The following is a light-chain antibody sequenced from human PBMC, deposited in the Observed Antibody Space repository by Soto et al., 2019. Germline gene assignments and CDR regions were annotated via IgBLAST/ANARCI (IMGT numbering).Light chain of an antibody. CDR2: DVS. CDR3: SSYTSSSTLV. Sequence: QSSLPQPASVSGSPGQSISVSCTGNSSDVGAYDYVPWYQHHPGKAPKLMIYDVSYRPSGVSNRFSGSKSGNTASLTISGLQAEDEADYYCSSYTSSSTLVFGTGTKVTVL. V-gene: IGLV2-14*03. J-gene: IGLJ1*01. CDR1: SSDVGAYDY.